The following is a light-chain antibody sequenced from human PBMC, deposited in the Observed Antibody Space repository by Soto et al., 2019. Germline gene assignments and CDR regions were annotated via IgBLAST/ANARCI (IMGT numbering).Light chain of an antibody. Sequence: IVLIQSPATLSVSPGERATLSCRASQNIINDLICYQQKPGQAPRLLIYDVSNRATDIPARFSGSGSGTDFTLTISSLEPEDLAVYYCQQRSNWPRTFGQGTKVDIK. CDR1: QNIIND. CDR2: DVS. CDR3: QQRSNWPRT. J-gene: IGKJ1*01. V-gene: IGKV3-11*01.